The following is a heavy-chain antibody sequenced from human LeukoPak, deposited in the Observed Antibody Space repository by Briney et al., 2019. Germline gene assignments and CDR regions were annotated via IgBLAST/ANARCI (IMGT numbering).Heavy chain of an antibody. CDR3: AASSAVAGTRGVDLLD. Sequence: GGSLRLSCAASGFTFSSYSMNWVRQAPGKGLGWVSSISSSSSYIYYADSVKGRFTISRDNAKNSLYLQMNSLRAEDTAVYYCAASSAVAGTRGVDLLDWGQGALVTVSS. CDR2: ISSSSSYI. V-gene: IGHV3-21*01. CDR1: GFTFSSYS. D-gene: IGHD6-19*01. J-gene: IGHJ4*02.